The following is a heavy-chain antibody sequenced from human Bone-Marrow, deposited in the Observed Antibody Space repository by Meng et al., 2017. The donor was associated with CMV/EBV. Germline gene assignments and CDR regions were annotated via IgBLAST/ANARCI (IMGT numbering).Heavy chain of an antibody. Sequence: GESLKISCKASGYTFSAYYMYWVRQAPGQRLEWMGWINPNSGGTNYAQKFQGRVTMTRDTSISTAYMELSRLRSDDTAVYYCARETGLGCSSDSCPPPYYYYYYYGMDVWGQGTTVTVSS. CDR3: ARETGLGCSSDSCPPPYYYYYYYGMDV. V-gene: IGHV1-2*02. CDR1: GYTFSAYY. D-gene: IGHD2-2*01. J-gene: IGHJ6*02. CDR2: INPNSGGT.